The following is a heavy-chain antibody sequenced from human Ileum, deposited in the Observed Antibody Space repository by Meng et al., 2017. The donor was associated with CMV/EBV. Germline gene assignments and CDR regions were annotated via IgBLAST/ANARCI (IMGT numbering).Heavy chain of an antibody. J-gene: IGHJ6*02. Sequence: GESLKISCAASGFTFSSYAMSWVRQAPGKGLEWVSAISSSGGSTYYADSVKGRFTISRDNSKNTLYLQMNSLRAEDTAVYYCAKTVDDIVGGPAAIHHYGMDVWGQGTTVTVSS. CDR3: AKTVDDIVGGPAAIHHYGMDV. CDR2: ISSSGGST. D-gene: IGHD2-2*02. V-gene: IGHV3-23*01. CDR1: GFTFSSYA.